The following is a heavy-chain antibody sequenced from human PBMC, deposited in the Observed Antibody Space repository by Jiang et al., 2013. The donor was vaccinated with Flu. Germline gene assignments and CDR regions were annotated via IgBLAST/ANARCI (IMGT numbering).Heavy chain of an antibody. V-gene: IGHV1-2*02. CDR2: INPNSGDT. Sequence: SGAEVKKPGASVKVSCRASGYTFTGYYIHWVRRAPGQGLEWMGWINPNSGDTNYAQKFQGRVTMTRDTSISTAYMELSRLTSDDTAVYYCARDSAPDSTYVPFDYWGQGSLVTVS. J-gene: IGHJ4*02. CDR3: ARDSAPDSTYVPFDY. D-gene: IGHD4-11*01. CDR1: GYTFTGYY.